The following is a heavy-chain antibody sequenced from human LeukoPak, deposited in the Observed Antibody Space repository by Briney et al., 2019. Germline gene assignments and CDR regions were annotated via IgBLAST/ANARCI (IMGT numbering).Heavy chain of an antibody. CDR1: GGSISSSSYY. D-gene: IGHD3-10*01. Sequence: SETLSLTCTVSGGSISSSSYYWGWIRQPPGKGLEWIGSIYDSGSTYYNPSLKSRVTISVDTSKNQFSLKLSSVTAADTAVYYCARDAKYYYGSRTYFFFEYWGQGTPLTVSS. CDR2: IYDSGST. V-gene: IGHV4-39*02. CDR3: ARDAKYYYGSRTYFFFEY. J-gene: IGHJ4*02.